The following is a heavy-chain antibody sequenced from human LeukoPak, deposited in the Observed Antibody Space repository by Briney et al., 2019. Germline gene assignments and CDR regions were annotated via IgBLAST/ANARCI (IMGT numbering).Heavy chain of an antibody. D-gene: IGHD5-12*01. CDR1: GFTFTSSA. CDR2: IVVGSGNT. V-gene: IGHV1-58*02. Sequence: SVKVSCKASGFTFTSSAMQWVRQARGQRLVWIGWIVVGSGNTNYAQKFQERVTITRDMSTSTAYMELSSLRSEDTAVYYCARVDIVATYSYYFDYWGQGTLVTVSS. CDR3: ARVDIVATYSYYFDY. J-gene: IGHJ4*02.